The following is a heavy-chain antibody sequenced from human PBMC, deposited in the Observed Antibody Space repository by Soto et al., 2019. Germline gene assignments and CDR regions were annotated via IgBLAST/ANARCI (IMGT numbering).Heavy chain of an antibody. CDR2: INHSGST. Sequence: QVQLQQWGAGLLKPSETLSLTCAVYGGSFSGYYWSWIRQPPGKGLEWIGEINHSGSTNYNPSLKSRVTISVDTSKNQFSLKLSSVTAADTAVYYCARGRIMITFGGVIASSNFDYWGQGTLVTVSS. J-gene: IGHJ4*02. D-gene: IGHD3-16*02. CDR1: GGSFSGYY. CDR3: ARGRIMITFGGVIASSNFDY. V-gene: IGHV4-34*01.